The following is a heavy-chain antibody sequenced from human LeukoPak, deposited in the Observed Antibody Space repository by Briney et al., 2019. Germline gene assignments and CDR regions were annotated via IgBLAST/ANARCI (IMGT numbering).Heavy chain of an antibody. D-gene: IGHD3-10*01. CDR1: GGSFSSGSYY. CDR2: IYYSGSA. V-gene: IGHV4-61*01. J-gene: IGHJ5*02. Sequence: SETLSLTCTVSGGSFSSGSYYWSWIRQPPGKGLEWIGYIYYSGSAKYNPSLKSRVTISVDTSKNQFSLKLTSVTAADTAVYYCARRFEDCGLSWFGPWGQGTLVTVSS. CDR3: ARRFEDCGLSWFGP.